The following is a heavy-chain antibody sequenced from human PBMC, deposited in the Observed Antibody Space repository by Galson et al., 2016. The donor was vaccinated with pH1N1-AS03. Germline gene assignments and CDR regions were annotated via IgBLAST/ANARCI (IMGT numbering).Heavy chain of an antibody. CDR2: ISPYNGRT. CDR1: GYTFTSYG. D-gene: IGHD2-15*01. J-gene: IGHJ6*02. Sequence: SVKVSCKASGYTFTSYGIGWVRQAPGQGLGWMGWISPYNGRTEYAQKLQGRVTMTTDTSTSTAYMELRSLISDDTAMYYCARAFCSGGSCYDYFYYAVDVWGQGTTVTVSS. V-gene: IGHV1-18*01. CDR3: ARAFCSGGSCYDYFYYAVDV.